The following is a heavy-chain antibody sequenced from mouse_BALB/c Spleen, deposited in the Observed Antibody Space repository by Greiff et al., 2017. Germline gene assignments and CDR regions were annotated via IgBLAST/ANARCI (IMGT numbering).Heavy chain of an antibody. V-gene: IGHV1-31*01. CDR2: INPYNGAT. D-gene: IGHD1-2*01. J-gene: IGHJ2*01. CDR3: AREGRRPFDY. Sequence: EVQLQQSGPELVKPGASVKISCKASGYSFTGYYMHWVKQSHVKSLEWIGRINPYNGATSYNQNFKDKASLTVDKSSRTAYMELHSLTSEDSAVYYCAREGRRPFDYGGQGTTLTVSS. CDR1: GYSFTGYY.